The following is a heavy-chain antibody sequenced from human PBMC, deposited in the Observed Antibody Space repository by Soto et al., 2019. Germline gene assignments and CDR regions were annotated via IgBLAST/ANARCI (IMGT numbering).Heavy chain of an antibody. V-gene: IGHV1-18*01. CDR2: ISAYNGNT. CDR1: GYSFGTSG. CDR3: ARAGQYYDSSGYAN. D-gene: IGHD3-22*01. J-gene: IGHJ4*02. Sequence: QVKLVQSGTEVKKPGASMKVSCKASGYSFGTSGISWVRQAPGQGLEWMGWISAYNGNTNYEQKLQDRVTMTTDTSTNTADLELRSLRSDDTAVYYCARAGQYYDSSGYANCGQGTLGTVSS.